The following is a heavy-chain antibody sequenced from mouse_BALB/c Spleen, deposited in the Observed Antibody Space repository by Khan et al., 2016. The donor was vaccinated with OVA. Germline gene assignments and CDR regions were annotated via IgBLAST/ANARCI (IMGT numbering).Heavy chain of an antibody. Sequence: QVQLKQSGPGLVQPSQSLSITCTVSGFSLTNYGIHWVRQSPGKGLEWLGVIWSGGSPDYNAAFISRLSISKDNSKSQIFFKMNRLQANDTAIYYWARPADAYDVWYFDGWGAGTTVTVSS. D-gene: IGHD2-2*01. J-gene: IGHJ1*01. V-gene: IGHV2-2*02. CDR3: ARPADAYDVWYFDG. CDR1: GFSLTNYG. CDR2: IWSGGSP.